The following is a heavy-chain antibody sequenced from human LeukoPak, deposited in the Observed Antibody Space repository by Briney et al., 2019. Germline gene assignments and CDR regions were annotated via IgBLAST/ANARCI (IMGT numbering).Heavy chain of an antibody. CDR2: IKQDGSEK. J-gene: IGHJ4*02. CDR1: GFTFSNAW. D-gene: IGHD6-13*01. Sequence: PGGSLRLSCAASGFTFSNAWMSWVRQAPGKGLVWVANIKQDGSEKYYVDSVKGRFTISRDNAKNSLYLQMNSLRAEDTAVYYCARDRPMRYSSSWYPPPGFDYWGQGTLVTVSS. V-gene: IGHV3-7*01. CDR3: ARDRPMRYSSSWYPPPGFDY.